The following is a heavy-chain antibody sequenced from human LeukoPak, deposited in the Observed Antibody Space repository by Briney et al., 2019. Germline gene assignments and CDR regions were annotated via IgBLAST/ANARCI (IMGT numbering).Heavy chain of an antibody. J-gene: IGHJ6*03. CDR1: GGSFSGYY. CDR2: INHSGST. CDR3: ARGSSGFSYYYYCMDV. Sequence: SETLSLTCAVYGGSFSGYYWSWIRQPPGKGLEWIGEINHSGSTNYNPSLKSRVTISVDTSKNQFSLKLSSVTAADTAVYYCARGSSGFSYYYYCMDVWGKGTTVTVSS. V-gene: IGHV4-34*01. D-gene: IGHD6-19*01.